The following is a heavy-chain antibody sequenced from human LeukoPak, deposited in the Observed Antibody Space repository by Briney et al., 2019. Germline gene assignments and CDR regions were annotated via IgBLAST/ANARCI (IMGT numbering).Heavy chain of an antibody. CDR2: ISYDGSNK. CDR1: GCTFSSYG. CDR3: AKTQWELLSRAAMMG. J-gene: IGHJ4*02. D-gene: IGHD1-26*01. Sequence: GGSLRLSCAASGCTFSSYGMHWVRQAPGKGLDWVAVISYDGSNKYYADSVKGRFTISRDNYKNTLSLQMNSLRAEDTAVYYCAKTQWELLSRAAMMGWGQGTLVTVSS. V-gene: IGHV3-30*18.